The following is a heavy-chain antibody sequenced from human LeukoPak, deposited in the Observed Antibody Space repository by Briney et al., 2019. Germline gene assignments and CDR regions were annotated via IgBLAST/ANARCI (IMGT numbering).Heavy chain of an antibody. CDR2: IYYSGRT. CDR3: ARRKQGYSSGWYYYYALDV. D-gene: IGHD6-19*01. CDR1: RGSISSYY. J-gene: IGHJ6*02. V-gene: IGHV4-59*08. Sequence: PSETLSLTCTVSRGSISSYYWSWIRQPPGKGLEWIGFIYYSGRTNYNPSLKSRVTISADTSKNQFSLKLSSVTAADTAVYYCARRKQGYSSGWYYYYALDVWGQGTTVTVSS.